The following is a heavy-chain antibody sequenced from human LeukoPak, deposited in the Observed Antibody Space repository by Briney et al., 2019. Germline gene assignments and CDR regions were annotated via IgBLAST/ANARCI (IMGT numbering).Heavy chain of an antibody. CDR2: IKQDGSEK. Sequence: GGSLRLSCAASGFTFSSYWMSWVRQAPGKGLEWVANIKQDGSEKYYVDSVKGRFTISRDNAKNSLYLQMNSLRAEDTAVYYCAREGSFQDSSGLDYWGQGTLVTVFS. J-gene: IGHJ4*02. V-gene: IGHV3-7*01. CDR3: AREGSFQDSSGLDY. D-gene: IGHD3-22*01. CDR1: GFTFSSYW.